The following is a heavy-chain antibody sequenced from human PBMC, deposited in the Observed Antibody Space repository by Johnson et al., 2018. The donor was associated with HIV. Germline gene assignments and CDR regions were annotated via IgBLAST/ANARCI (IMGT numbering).Heavy chain of an antibody. CDR2: IFGVGDV. D-gene: IGHD3-9*01. V-gene: IGHV3-66*01. J-gene: IGHJ3*01. Sequence: EVQLVESGGGLVQPGGSLRLSGAAPGITVGTNSMSWVRQPPGKGLEWVSVIFGVGDVYYAASLSAAYPTSRDNSKNMVYLQMNSLRPEDTAVYYCAIDGRDLVTRGSFDVWGQGTVVTVSS. CDR1: GITVGTNS. CDR3: AIDGRDLVTRGSFDV.